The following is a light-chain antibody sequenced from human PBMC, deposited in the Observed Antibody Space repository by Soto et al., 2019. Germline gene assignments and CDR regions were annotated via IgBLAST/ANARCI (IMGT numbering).Light chain of an antibody. CDR2: GAS. CDR1: RSVSSN. CDR3: QQYNNWPPYT. J-gene: IGKJ2*01. Sequence: EIVMTQSPATLSVSPGERATLSCRASRSVSSNLAWYQQKPGQAPRLFMYGASTRATGIPARFSGSGSGTEFTLTISSLQSEDFAVYYCQQYNNWPPYTFGQGTKLEIK. V-gene: IGKV3-15*01.